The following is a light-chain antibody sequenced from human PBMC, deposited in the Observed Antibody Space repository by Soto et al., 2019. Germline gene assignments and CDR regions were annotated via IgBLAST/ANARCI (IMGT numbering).Light chain of an antibody. Sequence: EIVLTQSPGTLSLSPGERATLSCRASQSISSSYLAWYQHKPGQAPTLLIYVASNRATGIPDRFNGSGSGTDFTLTIRRLEPEDFAVYYCQHYGSSPTWPFGQGTRVEIK. V-gene: IGKV3-20*01. CDR1: QSISSSY. CDR2: VAS. J-gene: IGKJ1*01. CDR3: QHYGSSPTWP.